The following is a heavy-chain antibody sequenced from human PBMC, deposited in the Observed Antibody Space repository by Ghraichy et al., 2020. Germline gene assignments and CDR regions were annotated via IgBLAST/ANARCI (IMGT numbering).Heavy chain of an antibody. CDR1: GGTFSSYA. V-gene: IGHV1-69*13. CDR3: ARERVLVTVDWYFDL. CDR2: IIPIFGTA. D-gene: IGHD2-21*02. Sequence: SVKVSCKASGGTFSSYAISWVRQAPGQGLEWMGGIIPIFGTANYAQKFQGRVTITADESTSTAYMELSSLRSEDTAVYYCARERVLVTVDWYFDLWGRGTLVTVSS. J-gene: IGHJ2*01.